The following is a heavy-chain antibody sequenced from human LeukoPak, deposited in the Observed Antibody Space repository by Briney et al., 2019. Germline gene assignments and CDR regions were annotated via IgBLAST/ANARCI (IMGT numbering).Heavy chain of an antibody. CDR1: GYTFTGYY. CDR2: INPNSGGT. Sequence: ASVKVSCKASGYTFTGYYMHWVRQAPGQGLEWMGWINPNSGGTNYAQKFQGRVTMTRDTSISTAYMELSRLRSDDTAVYYCARGHWNYYYYGMDVWGQGTTVTVSS. CDR3: ARGHWNYYYYGMDV. V-gene: IGHV1-2*02. J-gene: IGHJ6*02. D-gene: IGHD1-1*01.